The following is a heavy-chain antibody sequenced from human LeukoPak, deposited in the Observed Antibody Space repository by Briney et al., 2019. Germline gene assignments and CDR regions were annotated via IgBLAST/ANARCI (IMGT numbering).Heavy chain of an antibody. CDR2: IWFDGSEK. J-gene: IGHJ4*02. Sequence: PGGSLRLSCAASGFTFSSYEMNWVRQAPGKGLEWVAVIWFDGSEKRYGDSVKGRFTISRDNSNNTVFLKMNSLTVEDTAVYYCARDREGWSGYYKVFEYWGQGALVTVSS. D-gene: IGHD3-3*01. CDR3: ARDREGWSGYYKVFEY. V-gene: IGHV3-33*08. CDR1: GFTFSSYE.